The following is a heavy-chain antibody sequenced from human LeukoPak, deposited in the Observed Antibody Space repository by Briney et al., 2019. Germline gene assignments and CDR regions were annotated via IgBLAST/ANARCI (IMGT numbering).Heavy chain of an antibody. CDR1: GYSISSGSYY. CDR2: IYTSGST. J-gene: IGHJ6*03. V-gene: IGHV4-61*02. CDR3: ARDKAHYYYYYYMDV. Sequence: SETLSLTCTVSGYSISSGSYYWSWIRQPAGKGLEWIGRIYTSGSTNYNPSLKSRVTISVDTSKNQFSLKLSSVTAADTAVYYCARDKAHYYYYYYMDVWGKGTTVTISS.